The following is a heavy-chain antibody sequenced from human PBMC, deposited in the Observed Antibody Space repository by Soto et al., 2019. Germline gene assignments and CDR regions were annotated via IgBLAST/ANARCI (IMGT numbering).Heavy chain of an antibody. Sequence: SGMSPCKAYRGSFSSYTIRWVRQAPGQGLEWMGGIITIFGTTIYTQKFQGRVTITADESTSTAYVELSRLRSEDTAVYYCARVWIFSAVEYISTSLNLDYWAQGPLVTVSS. D-gene: IGHD6-6*01. V-gene: IGHV1-69*13. CDR2: IITIFGTT. CDR1: RGSFSSYT. CDR3: ARVWIFSAVEYISTSLNLDY. J-gene: IGHJ4*02.